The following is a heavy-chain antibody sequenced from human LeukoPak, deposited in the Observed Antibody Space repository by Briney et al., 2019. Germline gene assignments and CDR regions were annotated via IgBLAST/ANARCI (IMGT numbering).Heavy chain of an antibody. CDR2: IYYSGST. J-gene: IGHJ6*03. D-gene: IGHD3-3*01. Sequence: SETLSLTCTVSGGSISSSSYYWGWIRQPPGKGLEWIGSIYYSGSTYYNPSLKSRVTISVDTSKNQFSLKLSSVTAADTAMYYCARVPRVLRFLEWLLDNYYYYYMDVWGKGTTVTVSS. CDR1: GGSISSSSYY. V-gene: IGHV4-39*07. CDR3: ARVPRVLRFLEWLLDNYYYYYMDV.